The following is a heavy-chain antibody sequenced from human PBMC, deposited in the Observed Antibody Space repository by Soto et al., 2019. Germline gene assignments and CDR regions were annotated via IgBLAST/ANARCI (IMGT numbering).Heavy chain of an antibody. CDR2: INAGNGNT. Sequence: QVQLVQSGAEVKKPGASVKVSCKASGYTFTSYAMHWVRQAPGQRLEWMGWINAGNGNTKYSQKYQGRDTITREPSASTDYMELSSLRSEATAVYYCARGGRSWIQLWFLVWGQGTMVTVSS. CDR1: GYTFTSYA. CDR3: ARGGRSWIQLWFLV. J-gene: IGHJ3*01. D-gene: IGHD5-18*01. V-gene: IGHV1-3*01.